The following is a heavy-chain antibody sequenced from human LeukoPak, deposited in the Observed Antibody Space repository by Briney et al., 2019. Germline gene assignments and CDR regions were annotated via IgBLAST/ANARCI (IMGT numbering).Heavy chain of an antibody. CDR2: IDPSDSYT. CDR3: ATGYCSSTSCYAGNYYGMDV. Sequence: GESLKISCKGSGYSFTSYWISWVRQMPGKGLEWMGRIDPSDSYTNYSPSFQGHVTISADKSISTAYLQWSSLKASDTAMYYCATGYCSSTSCYAGNYYGMDVWGKGTTVTVSS. V-gene: IGHV5-10-1*01. CDR1: GYSFTSYW. J-gene: IGHJ6*04. D-gene: IGHD2-2*01.